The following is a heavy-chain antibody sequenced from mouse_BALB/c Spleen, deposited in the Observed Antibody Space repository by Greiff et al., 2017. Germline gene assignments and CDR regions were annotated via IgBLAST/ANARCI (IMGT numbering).Heavy chain of an antibody. J-gene: IGHJ3*01. V-gene: IGHV3-6*02. CDR3: ARGFYYDYEGWFAY. CDR2: ISYDGSN. Sequence: EVKLQESGPGLVKPSQSLSLTCSVTGYSITSGYYWNWIRQFPGNKLEWMGYISYDGSNNYNPSLKNRISITRDTSKNQFFLKLNSVTTEDTATYYCARGFYYDYEGWFAYWGQGTLVTVSA. CDR1: GYSITSGYY. D-gene: IGHD2-4*01.